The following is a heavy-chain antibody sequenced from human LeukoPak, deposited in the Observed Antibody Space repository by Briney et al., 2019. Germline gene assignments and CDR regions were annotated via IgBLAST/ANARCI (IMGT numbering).Heavy chain of an antibody. CDR3: PCQHRGGIVVVVAATTT. J-gene: IGHJ4*02. Sequence: SETLSLTCAVYGGSLSGYYWSWIRQPPGKGLEWIGEINHSGSTYHNPSLQSRVTQSVGTSKHQFSLQLTSVTAADTDVHYFPCQHRGGIVVVVAATTTWGQGNLVTVSS. V-gene: IGHV4-34*03. CDR2: INHSGST. D-gene: IGHD2-15*01. CDR1: GGSLSGYY.